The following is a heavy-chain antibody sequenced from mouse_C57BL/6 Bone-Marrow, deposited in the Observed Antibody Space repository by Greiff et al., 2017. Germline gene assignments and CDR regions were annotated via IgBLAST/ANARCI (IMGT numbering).Heavy chain of an antibody. CDR2: IHPNSGST. CDR1: GYTFTSYW. Sequence: VQLQQPGAELVKPGASVKLSCKASGYTFTSYWMHWVKQRPGQGLEWIGMIHPNSGSTNYNEKFKSKATLTVDKSSSTAYMQLSSLTSEDSAVDYCARSYYYGSRYFDVWGTGTTVTVSS. D-gene: IGHD1-1*01. V-gene: IGHV1-64*01. J-gene: IGHJ1*03. CDR3: ARSYYYGSRYFDV.